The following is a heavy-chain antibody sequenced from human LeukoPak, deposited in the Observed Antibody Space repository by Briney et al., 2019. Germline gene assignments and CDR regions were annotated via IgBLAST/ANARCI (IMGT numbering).Heavy chain of an antibody. CDR2: INSGSRDI. CDR1: GFTFNSYI. V-gene: IGHV3-21*01. J-gene: IGHJ5*02. CDR3: ARVKNGVPNP. D-gene: IGHD2-8*01. Sequence: GGSLRLSCAASGFTFNSYIITWFRQTPGKGLEWVSSINSGSRDISYADSVRGRFTISRDNADNFLYLQMNSLRVEDSGVYYCARVKNGVPNPWGRGTLVTVSS.